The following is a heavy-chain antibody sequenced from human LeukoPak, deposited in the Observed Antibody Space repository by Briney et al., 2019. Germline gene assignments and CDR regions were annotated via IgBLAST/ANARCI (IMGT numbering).Heavy chain of an antibody. CDR1: GGSISSSYYY. CDR2: FYYSGST. V-gene: IGHV4-39*01. D-gene: IGHD2-8*01. CDR3: ARHNGQYYYYYGMDV. J-gene: IGHJ6*02. Sequence: SETLSLTCTVSGGSISSSYYYWGWIRQPPGKGLEWIGTFYYSGSTYYSPSLKSRVTISVDTSKNQFSLKLSSVTAADTAVYYCARHNGQYYYYYGMDVWGHGTTVTVSS.